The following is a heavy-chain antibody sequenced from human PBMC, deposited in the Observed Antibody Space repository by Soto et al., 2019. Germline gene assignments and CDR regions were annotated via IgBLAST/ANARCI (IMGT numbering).Heavy chain of an antibody. V-gene: IGHV3-21*01. CDR1: GFTFSSYS. CDR2: ISSSSSYI. CDR3: ARDLQDMFNYYYYGMDV. J-gene: IGHJ6*02. Sequence: GGSLIIACAASGFTFSSYSMRWVRQAPGEGLEWVSSISSSSSYIYYADSVNGLFTISRDNAKNSLYLQMNSLRAEDTAVYYCARDLQDMFNYYYYGMDVWGQGTTVTVSS. D-gene: IGHD3-10*02.